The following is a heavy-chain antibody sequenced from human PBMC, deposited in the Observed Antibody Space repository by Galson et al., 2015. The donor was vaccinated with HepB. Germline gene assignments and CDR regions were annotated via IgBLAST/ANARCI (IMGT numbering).Heavy chain of an antibody. CDR2: FIPIFATA. CDR3: ARGVGRGRRYSNTWQKDYYDMDV. D-gene: IGHD6-13*01. V-gene: IGHV1-69*06. J-gene: IGHJ6*02. Sequence: SVKVSCKASGGSFSTFAFNWVRQAPGQGLEWMGAFIPIFATANYAQKFQDRVTITADKSTTTAYMELNSLRPEDTAVYYCARGVGRGRRYSNTWQKDYYDMDVWGQGTTVTVSS. CDR1: GGSFSTFA.